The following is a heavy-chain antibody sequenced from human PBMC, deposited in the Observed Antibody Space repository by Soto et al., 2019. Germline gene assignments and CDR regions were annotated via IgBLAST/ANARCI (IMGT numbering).Heavy chain of an antibody. CDR2: ISSSSDYI. V-gene: IGHV3-21*06. CDR3: ARSRVYATGPLDF. Sequence: GSLRLSCAASGFTFTSYTMNWVRQAPGNGLEWVSSISSSSDYIYYADSMKGRVTISRDNAKNSLFLDMNSLTGEDTAVYYCARSRVYATGPLDFWGQGTLVTVSS. D-gene: IGHD6-13*01. CDR1: GFTFTSYT. J-gene: IGHJ4*02.